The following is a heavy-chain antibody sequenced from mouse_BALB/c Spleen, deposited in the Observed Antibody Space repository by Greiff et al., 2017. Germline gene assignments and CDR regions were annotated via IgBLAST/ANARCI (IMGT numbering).Heavy chain of an antibody. CDR1: GYTFPSYW. D-gene: IGHD1-1*01. V-gene: IGHV1-7*01. J-gene: IGHJ3*01. CDR2: INPSTGYT. Sequence: QVQLQQSGAELAKPGASVKMSCKASGYTFPSYWMHWVKQRPGQGLEWIGYINPSTGYTEYNQKFKDKATLTADKSSSTAYMQLSSLTSEDSAVYYCEYYYGSSPWFAYWGQGTLVTVSA. CDR3: EYYYGSSPWFAY.